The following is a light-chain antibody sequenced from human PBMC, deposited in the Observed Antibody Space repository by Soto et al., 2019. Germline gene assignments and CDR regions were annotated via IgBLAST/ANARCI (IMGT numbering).Light chain of an antibody. CDR1: QSVSNN. V-gene: IGKV3-15*01. J-gene: IGKJ1*01. CDR3: QRYDHWPPWT. CDR2: GAS. Sequence: EMVMTQSPAILSVSPGDRATLSCRAGQSVSNNLAWYQQKPGQTPRLVIYGASNRATGVPARFSGSGSGTEFTLTISNLQSEDFAVYYCQRYDHWPPWTFGQGTKVDIK.